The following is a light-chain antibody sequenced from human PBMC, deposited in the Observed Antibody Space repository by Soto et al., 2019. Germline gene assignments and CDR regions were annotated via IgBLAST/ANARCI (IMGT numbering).Light chain of an antibody. CDR3: QTWGTGPFV. CDR2: LNSDGSH. J-gene: IGLJ1*01. V-gene: IGLV4-69*01. Sequence: QSVLTQSPSASASLGASVKLTCTLSSGHSSCAIAWHQQQPEKGPRYLMKLNSDGSHSKGDGIPDRFSGSSSGAERYLTISSLQSEDEADYYCQTWGTGPFVFGTGTKVTVL. CDR1: SGHSSCA.